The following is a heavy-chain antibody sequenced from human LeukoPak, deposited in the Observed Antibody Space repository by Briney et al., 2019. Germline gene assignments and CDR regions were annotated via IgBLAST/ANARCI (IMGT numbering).Heavy chain of an antibody. V-gene: IGHV3-23*01. CDR2: ISGSGGST. D-gene: IGHD5-18*01. CDR3: AKTWIQLWLRVGYFDY. J-gene: IGHJ4*02. Sequence: PGGSLRLSCAASGFTFSSYAMSWVRQAPGKGLEWVSAISGSGGSTYYADSVKGRFTISRDNSKNTLYLQMNSLRAEDTAVYYCAKTWIQLWLRVGYFDYWGQGTLVTVSS. CDR1: GFTFSSYA.